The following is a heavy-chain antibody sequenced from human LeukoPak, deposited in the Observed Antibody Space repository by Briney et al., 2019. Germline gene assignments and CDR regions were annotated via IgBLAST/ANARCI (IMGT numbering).Heavy chain of an antibody. Sequence: GASVKVSCKASGYRFISNYIQWVRQAPGLGPEWMGWMHPGNGNTRYAEKFQGRVTMTRDTSINTAHMDLSSLRSDDTAVYYCAREGSYCVGGDCYSFDFWGQGTLITVSS. D-gene: IGHD2-21*02. CDR2: MHPGNGNT. V-gene: IGHV1-2*02. J-gene: IGHJ4*02. CDR1: GYRFISNY. CDR3: AREGSYCVGGDCYSFDF.